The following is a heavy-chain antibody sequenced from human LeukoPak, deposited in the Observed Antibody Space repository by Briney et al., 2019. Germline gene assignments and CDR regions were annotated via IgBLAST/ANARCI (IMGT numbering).Heavy chain of an antibody. V-gene: IGHV3-23*01. CDR3: AKDKAAIPVAFDI. Sequence: PGGSLRLSCAASGFTFSSYAMSWGRQAPGKGLEWGSGISDSGGTTYYADSVKGRFTISRDNSKTTLYLQMNSLRAEDTAVYYCAKDKAAIPVAFDIWGQGTMVTVSS. D-gene: IGHD6-13*01. CDR2: ISDSGGTT. CDR1: GFTFSSYA. J-gene: IGHJ3*02.